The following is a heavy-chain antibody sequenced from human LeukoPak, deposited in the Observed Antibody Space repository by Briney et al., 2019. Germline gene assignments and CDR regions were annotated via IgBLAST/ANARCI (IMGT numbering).Heavy chain of an antibody. V-gene: IGHV4-31*03. J-gene: IGHJ4*02. D-gene: IGHD3-10*01. CDR1: GGSISSGGYY. CDR3: ARRKVRGVNFDY. Sequence: PSQTLSLTCTVSGGSISSGGYYWSWIRQHPGKGLEWIGYIYYSGSTYYNPSLKSRVTISVDTSKNQFSLKLSSVTAADTAVYYCARRKVRGVNFDYWGQGTLVTVSS. CDR2: IYYSGST.